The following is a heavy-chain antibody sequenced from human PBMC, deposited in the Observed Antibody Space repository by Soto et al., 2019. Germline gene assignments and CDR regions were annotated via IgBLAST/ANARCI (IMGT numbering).Heavy chain of an antibody. CDR2: IIPIFGTA. CDR1: GGTFSSYA. CDR3: ARGVVLRFLEWLLGAFDI. Sequence: VQLVQSGAEVKKPGSSVKVSCKASGGTFSSYAISWVRQAPGQGLEWMGGIIPIFGTANYAQKFQGRVTITADESTSTAYMELSSLRSEDTAVYYCARGVVLRFLEWLLGAFDIWGQGTMVTVSS. V-gene: IGHV1-69*01. J-gene: IGHJ3*02. D-gene: IGHD3-3*01.